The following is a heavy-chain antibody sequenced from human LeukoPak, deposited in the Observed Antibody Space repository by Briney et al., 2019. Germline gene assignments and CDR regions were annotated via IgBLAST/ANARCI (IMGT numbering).Heavy chain of an antibody. CDR1: GFTFSSHW. Sequence: GGSLRLSCAAAGFTFSSHWMSWGRQAPGEGREGVANIKKDGSEKYYVDAVKGRFTISRDNAKTSLYLQMNSLRAEDTAVYYCARDLSGIAGYTYGRGIDYWGQGTLVTVSS. CDR2: IKKDGSEK. J-gene: IGHJ4*02. CDR3: ARDLSGIAGYTYGRGIDY. D-gene: IGHD5-18*01. V-gene: IGHV3-7*01.